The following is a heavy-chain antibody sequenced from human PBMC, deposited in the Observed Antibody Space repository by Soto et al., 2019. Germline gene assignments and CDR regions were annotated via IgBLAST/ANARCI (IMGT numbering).Heavy chain of an antibody. D-gene: IGHD6-13*01. Sequence: EVQLVESGGGLVQPWGSLRLSCAASGFTFSSYDMHWVRQATGKGLEWVSAIGTAGDTYYPGSVKGRFTISRENAKNSLYLQMNSLRAGDTAVYYCARGLPRGSSWYFDYWGQGTLVTVSS. V-gene: IGHV3-13*04. CDR1: GFTFSSYD. CDR3: ARGLPRGSSWYFDY. J-gene: IGHJ4*02. CDR2: IGTAGDT.